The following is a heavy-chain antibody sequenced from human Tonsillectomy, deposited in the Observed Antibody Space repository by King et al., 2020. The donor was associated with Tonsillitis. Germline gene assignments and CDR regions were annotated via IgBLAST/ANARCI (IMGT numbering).Heavy chain of an antibody. CDR1: GFTFISYA. D-gene: IGHD3-22*01. J-gene: IGHJ4*02. Sequence: DVQLVQSGGGLVQPGGSLRLSCAASGFTFISYALSWVRQAPGKGLEWVSALSGSGCGAYYADSVQGRFTISRDNSKNTLYLQMNSLRAEDTAVYYCAKAITMIVVVILDYWGQGTLVTVSS. V-gene: IGHV3-23*04. CDR3: AKAITMIVVVILDY. CDR2: LSGSGCGA.